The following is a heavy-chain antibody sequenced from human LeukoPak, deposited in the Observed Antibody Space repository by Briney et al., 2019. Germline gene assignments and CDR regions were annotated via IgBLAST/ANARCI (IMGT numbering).Heavy chain of an antibody. CDR2: IYHSGST. Sequence: SETLSLTCNVSGGSITTYYWNWVRQPPGKGLEWIGEIYHSGSTNYNPSLKSRVTISVDKSKNQFSLKLSSVTAADTAVYYCASLREDTADGGQGTLVTVSS. CDR3: ASLREDTAD. D-gene: IGHD5-18*01. V-gene: IGHV4-4*02. CDR1: GGSITTYY. J-gene: IGHJ4*02.